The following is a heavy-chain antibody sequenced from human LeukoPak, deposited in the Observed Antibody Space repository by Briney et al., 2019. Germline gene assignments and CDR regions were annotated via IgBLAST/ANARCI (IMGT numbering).Heavy chain of an antibody. CDR1: DDSITMYY. Sequence: PSETLSLTCSVSDDSITMYYWTWIRQPPGKGLEWIGYVDHTGSTNFNPSLNGRVSISRDTTKNLFSLRLRSVTAADTAVYYCARVRDFRGASGYVPTRHTGLPDYWGQGTLVTVSS. J-gene: IGHJ4*02. V-gene: IGHV4-59*01. D-gene: IGHD5-12*01. CDR3: ARVRDFRGASGYVPTRHTGLPDY. CDR2: VDHTGST.